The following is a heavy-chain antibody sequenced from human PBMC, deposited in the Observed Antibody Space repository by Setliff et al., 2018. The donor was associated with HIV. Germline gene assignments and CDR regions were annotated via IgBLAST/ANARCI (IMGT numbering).Heavy chain of an antibody. CDR3: ASSITVAAGRSHYYYAMGV. V-gene: IGHV5-51*01. Sequence: PGESLKISCKGSGYSFSSYWIGWVRQRPGKGLEWMGIIHPGDSNIKYSPSFRGQVTISTDKSISIAYLQWSSLKASDTAMYYCASSITVAAGRSHYYYAMGVWGQGTTVTRLL. CDR2: IHPGDSNI. J-gene: IGHJ6*02. CDR1: GYSFSSYW. D-gene: IGHD1-20*01.